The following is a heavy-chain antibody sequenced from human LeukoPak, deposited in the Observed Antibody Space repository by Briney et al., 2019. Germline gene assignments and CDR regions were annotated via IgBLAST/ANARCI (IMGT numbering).Heavy chain of an antibody. CDR2: ISYDGSNK. J-gene: IGHJ1*01. CDR3: ANLGRAEYFQH. V-gene: IGHV3-30*18. CDR1: GFTFSSYG. Sequence: GGSLRLSCAASGFTFSSYGMHWVRQAPGKGLEWVAVISYDGSNKYYAGSVKGRFTISRDNSKNTLYLQMNSLRAEDTAVYYCANLGRAEYFQHWGQGTLVTASS.